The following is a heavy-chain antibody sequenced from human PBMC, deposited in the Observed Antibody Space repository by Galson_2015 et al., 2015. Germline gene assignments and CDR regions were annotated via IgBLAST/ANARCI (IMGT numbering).Heavy chain of an antibody. Sequence: SLRLSCAASGFTFSSYGMHWVRQAPGKGLEWVAVIWYDGSNKYYADSVKGRFTISRDNSKNTLYLQMNSLRAEDTAVYYCARVRQHTTYYYGSGSLNYYYGMDVWGQGTTVTVSS. J-gene: IGHJ6*02. D-gene: IGHD3-10*01. CDR1: GFTFSSYG. CDR2: IWYDGSNK. CDR3: ARVRQHTTYYYGSGSLNYYYGMDV. V-gene: IGHV3-33*01.